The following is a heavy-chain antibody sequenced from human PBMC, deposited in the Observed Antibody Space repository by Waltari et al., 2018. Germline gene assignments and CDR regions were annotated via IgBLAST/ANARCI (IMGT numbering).Heavy chain of an antibody. V-gene: IGHV4-59*01. J-gene: IGHJ4*02. CDR2: IYYSGST. CDR1: GGPISTSY. D-gene: IGHD1-26*01. CDR3: AREGPSGSFLDY. Sequence: QVQLQESGPGLVKPSETLSLTCTVSGGPISTSYWSWIRQPPGKGLEWIGYIYYSGSTNYNPSLKSRVTISVDTSKNQFSLKLSSVTAADTAVYYCAREGPSGSFLDYWGQGTLVTVSS.